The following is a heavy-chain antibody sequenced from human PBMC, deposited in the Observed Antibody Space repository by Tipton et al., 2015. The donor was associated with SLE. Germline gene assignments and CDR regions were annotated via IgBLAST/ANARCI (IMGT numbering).Heavy chain of an antibody. CDR2: ISSSSSYI. V-gene: IGHV3-21*03. CDR1: GFTFSSYS. J-gene: IGHJ3*02. CDR3: ARDGPWYCTGGGGYQTEGACDI. Sequence: SLRLSCAASGFTFSSYSMNWVRQAPGKGLEWVSSISSSSSYIYYADSVKGRFTISRDNAKNSLYLQMNSLRAEDTAVYYCARDGPWYCTGGGGYQTEGACDIWGQGTMVAVSS. D-gene: IGHD2-8*02.